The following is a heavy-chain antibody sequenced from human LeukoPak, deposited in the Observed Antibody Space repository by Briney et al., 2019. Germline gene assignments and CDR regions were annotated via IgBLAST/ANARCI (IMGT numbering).Heavy chain of an antibody. CDR1: GFTFSGCA. CDR2: ISSTGGTI. V-gene: IGHV3-48*03. D-gene: IGHD4-17*01. J-gene: IGHJ4*02. Sequence: PGGSLRLSCAASGFTFSGCAMNWVRQAPGKGLEWLSHISSTGGTIYYADSVKGRLTVSRDNAKNSLYLQMNSLRAEDTAVYYCAKSDPYGDSLIEIWGQGALVTVSS. CDR3: AKSDPYGDSLIEI.